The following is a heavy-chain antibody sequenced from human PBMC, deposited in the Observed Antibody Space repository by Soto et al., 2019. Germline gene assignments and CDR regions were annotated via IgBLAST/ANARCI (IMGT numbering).Heavy chain of an antibody. V-gene: IGHV4-38-2*02. CDR2: IYHSGST. Sequence: SETLSLTCTVSGGSITSSYWGWIRQPPGQWLEWIGSIYHSGSTYYNPSLKSRVTISVDTSKNQFSLKLSSVTAADTAVYYCAIFSSSWDYWGQGTLVTVSS. J-gene: IGHJ4*02. D-gene: IGHD6-13*01. CDR3: AIFSSSWDY. CDR1: GGSITSSY.